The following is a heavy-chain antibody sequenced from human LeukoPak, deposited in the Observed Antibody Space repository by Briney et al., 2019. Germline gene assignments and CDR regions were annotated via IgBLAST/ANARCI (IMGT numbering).Heavy chain of an antibody. Sequence: GGSLRLSCAASGFTFSFYSMNWVRQAPGKGLEWVSYISSSSTIYYADSVKGRFTISRDNAKNSLYLQMNSLRDEDTAVYYCARDTYSSGYHFDYWGQGTLVTVSS. J-gene: IGHJ4*02. CDR3: ARDTYSSGYHFDY. CDR2: ISSSSTI. CDR1: GFTFSFYS. V-gene: IGHV3-48*02. D-gene: IGHD6-19*01.